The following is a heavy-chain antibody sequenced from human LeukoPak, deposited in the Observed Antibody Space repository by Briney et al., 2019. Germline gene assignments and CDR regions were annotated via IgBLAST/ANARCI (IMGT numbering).Heavy chain of an antibody. D-gene: IGHD4-17*01. CDR1: GGSISSSSYY. V-gene: IGHV4-61*02. CDR2: IHSGTT. Sequence: SETLSLTCTVSGGSISSSSYYWGWIRQPAGKGLEWIGRIHSGTTTYNPSLKSRVTMSLDTSKNQVSLTLRSVTAADTALYYCTRDSGTTGEVKFDPWGQGTLVTVSS. J-gene: IGHJ5*02. CDR3: TRDSGTTGEVKFDP.